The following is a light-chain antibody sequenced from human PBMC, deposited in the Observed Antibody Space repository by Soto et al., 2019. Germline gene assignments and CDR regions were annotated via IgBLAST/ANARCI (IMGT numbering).Light chain of an antibody. V-gene: IGKV1-33*01. Sequence: DIQMTESPSSLSASVGDRVTITFQASQDIRNYLNWYQQKSGKAPKLLIYDASNLETGVPSRFSGSGSGTDFSFTISSLQPEDVATYYCQQYDNLPTFGQGTRLEIK. J-gene: IGKJ5*01. CDR2: DAS. CDR1: QDIRNY. CDR3: QQYDNLPT.